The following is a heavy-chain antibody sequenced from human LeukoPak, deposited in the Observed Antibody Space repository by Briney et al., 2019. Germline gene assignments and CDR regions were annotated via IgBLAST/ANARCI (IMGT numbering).Heavy chain of an antibody. CDR3: ASEICSSTSCFLEDYFDY. D-gene: IGHD2-2*01. Sequence: KPSETLSLTCTVSGGSISSYYWSWIRQPPGKGLEWVAYIYYSGNTNYNPSLKSRVTISVDTSKNQFSLKLSSVTAADTAVYYCASEICSSTSCFLEDYFDYWGQGTLVTVSS. V-gene: IGHV4-59*08. CDR2: IYYSGNT. CDR1: GGSISSYY. J-gene: IGHJ4*02.